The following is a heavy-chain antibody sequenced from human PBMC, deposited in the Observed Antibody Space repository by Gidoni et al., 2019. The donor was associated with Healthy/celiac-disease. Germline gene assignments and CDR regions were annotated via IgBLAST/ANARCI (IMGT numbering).Heavy chain of an antibody. J-gene: IGHJ1*01. V-gene: IGHV1-69*01. CDR2: ISPIFGTA. CDR1: GGTFSRYA. Sequence: QVQLVQSGAEVTKPGSSVKVSCKASGGTFSRYAISWVRQAPGQGIEWMGGISPIFGTANYAPKFQGIVTITADESTSTAYMELSSLRSEDTAVYYCARDRVGYCGGDCSPHWGQGTLVTVSS. CDR3: ARDRVGYCGGDCSPH. D-gene: IGHD2-21*01.